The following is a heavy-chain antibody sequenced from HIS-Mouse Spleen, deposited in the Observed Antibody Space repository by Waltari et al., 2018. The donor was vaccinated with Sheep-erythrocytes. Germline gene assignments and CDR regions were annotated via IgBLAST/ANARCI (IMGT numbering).Heavy chain of an antibody. Sequence: AASGFTFSSYAMHWVRQAPGKGLEWVAVISYDGSNKYYADSVKGRFTISRDNYKNTLYLQMNSLRAEDTAVYYCARVSAGELKYYFDYWGQGTLVTVSS. J-gene: IGHJ4*02. V-gene: IGHV3-30*04. D-gene: IGHD1-26*01. CDR3: ARVSAGELKYYFDY. CDR2: ISYDGSNK. CDR1: GFTFSSYA.